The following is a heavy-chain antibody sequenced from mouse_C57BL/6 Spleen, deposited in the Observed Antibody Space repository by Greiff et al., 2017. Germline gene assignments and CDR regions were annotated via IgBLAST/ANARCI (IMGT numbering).Heavy chain of an antibody. J-gene: IGHJ3*01. CDR3: AETAQVPAWFAY. D-gene: IGHD3-2*02. Sequence: QVQLKQSGPELVKPGASVKISCKASGYTFTDYYINWVKQRPGQGLEWIGWIFPGSGSTYYNEKFKGKATLTVDKSSSTAYMLLSSLTSEDSAVYFCAETAQVPAWFAYWGQGTLVTVSA. CDR2: IFPGSGST. V-gene: IGHV1-75*01. CDR1: GYTFTDYY.